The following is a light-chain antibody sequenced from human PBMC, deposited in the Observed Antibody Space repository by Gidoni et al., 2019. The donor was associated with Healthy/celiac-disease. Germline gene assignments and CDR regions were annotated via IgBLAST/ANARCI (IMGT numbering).Light chain of an antibody. Sequence: EIELTQSPGTLSLSPGERATLSCRASQSVSSSYLACYQPKPGQAPRLLIYGASSRATGIPDRFSGSVSGTDLTDTLRRLEPGGLAVRYWEQKSRTPWTFGQXTKVEIK. CDR2: GAS. CDR3: EQKSRTPWT. V-gene: IGKV3-20*01. CDR1: QSVSSSY. J-gene: IGKJ1*01.